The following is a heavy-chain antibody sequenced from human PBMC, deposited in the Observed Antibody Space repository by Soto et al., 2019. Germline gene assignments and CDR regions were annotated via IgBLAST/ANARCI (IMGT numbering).Heavy chain of an antibody. J-gene: IGHJ4*02. D-gene: IGHD1-26*01. CDR1: GFMFSSYA. Sequence: QVQLVESGGGVVQPGRSLRLSCAASGFMFSSYAMHWVRQAPGKGLEWVAVKTYDGSNKYYADSVKCRFTISRDNSKNTLYLQMNSLRAEDTAVYYCARAGGLLVDYWGQGTLVTVSS. V-gene: IGHV3-30-3*01. CDR2: KTYDGSNK. CDR3: ARAGGLLVDY.